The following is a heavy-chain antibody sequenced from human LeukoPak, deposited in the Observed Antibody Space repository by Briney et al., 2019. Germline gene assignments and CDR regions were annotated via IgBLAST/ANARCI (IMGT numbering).Heavy chain of an antibody. Sequence: QSGGSLRLSCAASGFTFSSYAMSWVRQAPGKGLEWVISISGSGSTTFYADSVKGRFTISRDNSNDMLYLQMTSLRAEDTAVYYCAKGTSTYSSGSFDYWGRGTLVTVSS. CDR2: ISGSGSTT. CDR3: AKGTSTYSSGSFDY. D-gene: IGHD6-19*01. CDR1: GFTFSSYA. V-gene: IGHV3-23*01. J-gene: IGHJ4*02.